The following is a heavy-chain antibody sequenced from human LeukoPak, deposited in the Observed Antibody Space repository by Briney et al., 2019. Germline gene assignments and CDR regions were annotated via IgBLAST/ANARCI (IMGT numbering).Heavy chain of an antibody. CDR2: IYYSGST. Sequence: SETLSLTCTVSGGSISSYYWSWIRQPPGKGLEWIGYIYYSGSTYYNPSLKSRVTISVDTSKNQFSLKLSSVTAADTAVYYCARNIEWLALDYWGQGTLVTVSS. V-gene: IGHV4-59*01. D-gene: IGHD6-19*01. CDR1: GGSISSYY. J-gene: IGHJ4*02. CDR3: ARNIEWLALDY.